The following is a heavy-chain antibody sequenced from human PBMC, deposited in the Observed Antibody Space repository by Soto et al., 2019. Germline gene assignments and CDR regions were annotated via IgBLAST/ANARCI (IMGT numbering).Heavy chain of an antibody. CDR1: GGSFSGYY. D-gene: IGHD6-19*01. CDR3: ARGFSGWYYYYGMDV. Sequence: SETLSLTCAVYGGSFSGYYWSWIRQPPGKGLEWIGEINHSGSTNYNPSLKSRVTISVDTSKNQFSLKLSSVTAADTAVYYCARGFSGWYYYYGMDVWGQGTTVTVSS. CDR2: INHSGST. V-gene: IGHV4-34*01. J-gene: IGHJ6*02.